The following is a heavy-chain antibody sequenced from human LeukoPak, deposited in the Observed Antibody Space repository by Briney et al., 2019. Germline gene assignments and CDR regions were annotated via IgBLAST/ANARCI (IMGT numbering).Heavy chain of an antibody. J-gene: IGHJ4*02. V-gene: IGHV1-18*01. CDR1: GYTFTSYG. CDR2: ISAYNGNT. D-gene: IGHD2-2*01. Sequence: ASVKVSCKASGYTFTSYGISWVRQAPGQGLEWMGWISAYNGNTNYAQKFQGRVTITADESTSTAYMELSSLRSEDTAVYYCARGYCSSTSCYFGYWGQGTLVTVSS. CDR3: ARGYCSSTSCYFGY.